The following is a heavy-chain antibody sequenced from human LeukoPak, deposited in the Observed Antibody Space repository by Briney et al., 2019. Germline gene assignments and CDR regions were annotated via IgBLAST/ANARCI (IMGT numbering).Heavy chain of an antibody. CDR3: ARNRFGVAPDY. Sequence: PGRSLRLSCAASGFSFDGYGMHWVRQAPGKGLEWVAVISYDGSNKYYADSVKGRFTISRDNSKNTLYLQMNSLRAEDTAVYYCARNRFGVAPDYWGQGTLVTVSS. V-gene: IGHV3-30*03. D-gene: IGHD3-10*01. CDR2: ISYDGSNK. J-gene: IGHJ4*02. CDR1: GFSFDGYG.